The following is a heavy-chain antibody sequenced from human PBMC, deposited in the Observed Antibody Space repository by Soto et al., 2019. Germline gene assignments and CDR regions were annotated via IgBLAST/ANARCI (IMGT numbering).Heavy chain of an antibody. D-gene: IGHD1-1*01. CDR1: GFSFSSHW. V-gene: IGHV3-7*01. CDR3: ARISGSTTSYWYFDL. CDR2: IKQEGIEK. J-gene: IGHJ2*01. Sequence: EVQLVESGVGLVQPGGSLRLSCAASGFSFSSHWMGWVRQAPGKGLEWVANIKQEGIEKVYMDSMKGRFTISRDNAKNSLFLQMDSLRAEDTALYYCARISGSTTSYWYFDLWGRGTLVTVSS.